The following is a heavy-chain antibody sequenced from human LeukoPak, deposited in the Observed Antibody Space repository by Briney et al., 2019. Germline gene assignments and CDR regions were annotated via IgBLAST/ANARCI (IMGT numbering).Heavy chain of an antibody. Sequence: ASVKVSCKASGYTFTGYYKHWVRQAPGQGLEWMGRINPNSGGTNYAQKFQGRVTMTRDTSISTAYMELSRLRSDDTAVYYCARVNYGNTWFDPWGQGTLVTVSS. V-gene: IGHV1-2*06. CDR1: GYTFTGYY. J-gene: IGHJ5*02. CDR2: INPNSGGT. D-gene: IGHD4-17*01. CDR3: ARVNYGNTWFDP.